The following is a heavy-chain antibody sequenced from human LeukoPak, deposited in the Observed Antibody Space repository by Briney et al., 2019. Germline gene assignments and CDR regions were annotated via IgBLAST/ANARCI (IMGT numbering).Heavy chain of an antibody. V-gene: IGHV3-74*01. CDR2: ITSDGSST. CDR3: ARYHTALNY. Sequence: GGSLRLSCAASGFTFSSYWMHWVRQAPGKGLVWVSHITSDGSSTNYADSVKGRFTISRDNAKNTLYLQMNSLRAEDTAVYYCARYHTALNYWGQGTLVTASS. CDR1: GFTFSSYW. D-gene: IGHD5-18*01. J-gene: IGHJ4*02.